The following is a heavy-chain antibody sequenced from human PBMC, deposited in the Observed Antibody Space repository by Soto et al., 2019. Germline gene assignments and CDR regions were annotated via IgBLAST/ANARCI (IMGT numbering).Heavy chain of an antibody. CDR1: GGSISSGGYS. Sequence: PSETLSLTCAVSGGSISSGGYSWSWILQPPGKGLEWIGYIYHSVSTYYNPSLKSRVTISVDRSKNQFSLKLSSVTAADTAVYYCARSAFGVGLDYWGKGNLVTVSS. D-gene: IGHD3-3*01. CDR2: IYHSVST. J-gene: IGHJ4*02. CDR3: ARSAFGVGLDY. V-gene: IGHV4-30-2*01.